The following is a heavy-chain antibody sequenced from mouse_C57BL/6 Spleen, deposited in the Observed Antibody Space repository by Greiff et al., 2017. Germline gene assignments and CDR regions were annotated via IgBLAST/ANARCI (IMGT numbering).Heavy chain of an antibody. J-gene: IGHJ3*01. CDR2: INPGSGGT. CDR3: ASYYGNYPTY. D-gene: IGHD2-1*01. CDR1: GYAFTNYL. Sequence: QVQLQQSGAELVRPGTSVKVSCKASGYAFTNYLIEWVKQRPGQGLEWIGVINPGSGGTNYNEKFKGKETLTADKSSSTAYMQLSSLTSEDSAVYFCASYYGNYPTYWGQGTLVTVSA. V-gene: IGHV1-54*01.